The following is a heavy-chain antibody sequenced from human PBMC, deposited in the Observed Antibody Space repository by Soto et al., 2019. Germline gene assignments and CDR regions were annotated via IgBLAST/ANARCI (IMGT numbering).Heavy chain of an antibody. J-gene: IGHJ6*02. V-gene: IGHV3-33*01. CDR1: GFTFSSYG. D-gene: IGHD6-19*01. CDR3: ARGAGDYYYYGRDV. CDR2: IWYDGSNK. Sequence: QVQLVESGGGVVQPGRSLRLSCAASGFTFSSYGMHWVRQAPGKGLEWVAVIWYDGSNKYYADSVKGRFTISRDNSKNTLYRQMNSLRAEDTAVYYCARGAGDYYYYGRDVWGQGTTVTVSS.